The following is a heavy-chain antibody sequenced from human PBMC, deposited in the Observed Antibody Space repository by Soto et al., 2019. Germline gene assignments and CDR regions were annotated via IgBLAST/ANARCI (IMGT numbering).Heavy chain of an antibody. Sequence: SVKVSCKASGGTFSSYAISWVRQAPGQGLEWMGGIIPIFGTANYAQKFQGRVTITADESTSTAYMELSSLRSEDTAVYYCARGGGWDSSRWYSWFNPWGQGTLGTVSS. D-gene: IGHD6-13*01. J-gene: IGHJ5*02. CDR1: GGTFSSYA. V-gene: IGHV1-69*13. CDR3: ARGGGWDSSRWYSWFNP. CDR2: IIPIFGTA.